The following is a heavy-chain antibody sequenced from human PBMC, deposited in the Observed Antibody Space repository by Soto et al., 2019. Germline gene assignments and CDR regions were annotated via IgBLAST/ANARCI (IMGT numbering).Heavy chain of an antibody. CDR3: ARASDASRLRPDY. CDR2: ISYSGTP. D-gene: IGHD4-17*01. Sequence: SETLSLTCTVSGGSISSFYWNWIRQPPGKGLEWIGFISYSGTPNYNPSLKSRVTMSVDTSKNQFSLKLSSMTAADTAVYYCARASDASRLRPDYWGQGTLVTVS. V-gene: IGHV4-59*01. CDR1: GGSISSFY. J-gene: IGHJ4*02.